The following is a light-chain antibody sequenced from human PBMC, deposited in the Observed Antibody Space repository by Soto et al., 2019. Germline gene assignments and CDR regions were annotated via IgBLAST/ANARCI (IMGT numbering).Light chain of an antibody. CDR3: QHYNSYSEA. Sequence: DIQMTQSPSTLSGSVGDRVTITCRAIQTISSWLAWYQQKPGKAPKLLIYKASTLKSGVPSRFSVSGSGTEFTLTISSLQPDDFATYYCQHYNSYSEAFGQGTKVELK. V-gene: IGKV1-5*03. J-gene: IGKJ1*01. CDR2: KAS. CDR1: QTISSW.